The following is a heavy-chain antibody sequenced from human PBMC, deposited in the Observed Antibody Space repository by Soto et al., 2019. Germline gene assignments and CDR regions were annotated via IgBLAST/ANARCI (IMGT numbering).Heavy chain of an antibody. J-gene: IGHJ4*02. V-gene: IGHV3-74*01. D-gene: IGHD4-4*01. CDR3: ARGGPGNYRGYGGSYFDY. Sequence: EVQLVESGGGLVQPGGSLRLSCAASGFTFSSYWMHWVRQAPGKGLVWVSRINSDGSSTSYADSVKGRFTISRDNAKNTLDLQMNSLRAEDTAVNYCARGGPGNYRGYGGSYFDYWGQGTLVTVPS. CDR1: GFTFSSYW. CDR2: INSDGSST.